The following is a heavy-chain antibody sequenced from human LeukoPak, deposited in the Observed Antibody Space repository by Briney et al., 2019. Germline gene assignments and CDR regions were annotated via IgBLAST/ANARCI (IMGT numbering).Heavy chain of an antibody. CDR1: GGSISSYH. D-gene: IGHD2-15*01. V-gene: IGHV4-59*01. CDR2: LYHSGST. J-gene: IGHJ4*02. Sequence: SETLSLTCTVSGGSISSYHWSWIRQPPGKGLEWIGYLYHSGSTNYNPSLKGRVTISVDTFKNQVSLRLLSLTEADTAVYYCARGPRYCSGGSCNQFDHWGLGTLVTVSS. CDR3: ARGPRYCSGGSCNQFDH.